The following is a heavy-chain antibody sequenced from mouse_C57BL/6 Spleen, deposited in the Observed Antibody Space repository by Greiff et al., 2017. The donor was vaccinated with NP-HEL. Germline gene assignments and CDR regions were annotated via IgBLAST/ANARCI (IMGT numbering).Heavy chain of an antibody. D-gene: IGHD1-1*01. V-gene: IGHV5-4*01. Sequence: EVQRVESGGGLVKPGGSLKLSCAASGFTFSSYAMSWVRQTPEKRLEWVATISDGGSYTYYPDNVKGRFTISRDNAKNNLYLQRSHLKSEDTAMYYCARDRDYYGSSYRYFDVWGTGTTVTVSS. CDR3: ARDRDYYGSSYRYFDV. J-gene: IGHJ1*03. CDR1: GFTFSSYA. CDR2: ISDGGSYT.